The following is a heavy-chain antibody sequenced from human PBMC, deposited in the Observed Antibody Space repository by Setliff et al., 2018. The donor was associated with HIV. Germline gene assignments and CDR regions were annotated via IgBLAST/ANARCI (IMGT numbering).Heavy chain of an antibody. V-gene: IGHV3-7*01. CDR2: IKQDGSEK. J-gene: IGHJ4*01. CDR3: ARVYDSSGYSLSIPGY. D-gene: IGHD3-22*01. Sequence: ETLSLTCAVYGGSFNGYYWSWVRQAPGKGLEWVANIKQDGSEKYYVDSVKGRFTISRDNAKNSLYLQMNSLRAEDTAVYYCARVYDSSGYSLSIPGYWGQGTLVTVSS. CDR1: GGSFNGYY.